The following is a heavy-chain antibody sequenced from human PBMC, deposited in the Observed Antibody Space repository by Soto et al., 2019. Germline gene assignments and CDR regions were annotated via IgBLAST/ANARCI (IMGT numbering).Heavy chain of an antibody. D-gene: IGHD2-2*02. Sequence: EVQLLESGGGLVQPGGSLRLSCAASGFTFSSYAMSWVRQAPGKGLEWVSAISGSGGSTYYADSVKGRFTISRDNAKNSLYLQMNSLRAEDTAVYYCARDKVPAAILLEDYYYYGMDVWGQGTTVTVSS. J-gene: IGHJ6*02. V-gene: IGHV3-23*01. CDR3: ARDKVPAAILLEDYYYYGMDV. CDR2: ISGSGGST. CDR1: GFTFSSYA.